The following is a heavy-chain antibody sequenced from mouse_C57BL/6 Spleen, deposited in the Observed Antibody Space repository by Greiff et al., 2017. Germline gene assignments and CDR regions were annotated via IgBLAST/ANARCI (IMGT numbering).Heavy chain of an antibody. CDR1: GYTFTSYW. CDR3: ASFYDYDEVPFAY. V-gene: IGHV1-64*01. D-gene: IGHD2-4*01. CDR2: IHPNSGST. Sequence: QVQLQQSGAELVKPGASVKLSCKASGYTFTSYWMHWVKQRPGQGLEWIGMIHPNSGSTNYNEKFKSKATLTVDKSSSPSYMQLSSLTSEDSAVYYCASFYDYDEVPFAYWGQVTLVTVSA. J-gene: IGHJ3*01.